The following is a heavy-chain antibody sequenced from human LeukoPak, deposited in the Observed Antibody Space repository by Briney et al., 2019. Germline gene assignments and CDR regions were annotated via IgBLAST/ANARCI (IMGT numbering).Heavy chain of an antibody. CDR3: ASLSSGAAFDV. V-gene: IGHV4-4*07. J-gene: IGHJ3*01. CDR1: GAHISNYY. Sequence: SETLSLTCTVSGAHISNYYWTWVRQSAAQGLEWIGRLHASESTIYNPSLKSRLTMSIDTSKDQLSLTLTSVTAADSAVYYCASLSSGAAFDVWGQGTVVSVS. D-gene: IGHD3-22*01. CDR2: LHASEST.